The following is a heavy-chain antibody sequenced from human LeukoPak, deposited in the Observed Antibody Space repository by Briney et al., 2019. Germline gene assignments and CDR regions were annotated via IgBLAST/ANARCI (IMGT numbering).Heavy chain of an antibody. V-gene: IGHV4-34*01. D-gene: IGHD6-19*01. CDR3: ARGPHSIAVAGRGWYYYYYGMDV. CDR2: INHSGST. J-gene: IGHJ6*02. CDR1: GGSFSGYY. Sequence: SETLSLTCAVYGGSFSGYYWSWIRQPPGKGLEWIGEINHSGSTNYNPSLKSRVTISVDTSKNQFSLKLSSVTAADTAVYYCARGPHSIAVAGRGWYYYYYGMDVWGQGTTVTVSS.